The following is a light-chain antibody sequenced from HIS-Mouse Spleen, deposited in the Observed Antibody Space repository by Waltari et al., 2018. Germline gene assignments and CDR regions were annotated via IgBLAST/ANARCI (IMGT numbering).Light chain of an antibody. CDR3: CSYAGSSTVV. Sequence: QSAPTQPASVSGSPGQSITISCTGTSRDLGSYNLVLWDQQHPGKAPKLKSYGGSKRPSGVSNRFSGSKSGNTASLTISGLQAEDEADYYCCSYAGSSTVVFGGGTKLTVL. V-gene: IGLV2-23*01. CDR1: SRDLGSYNL. J-gene: IGLJ2*01. CDR2: GGS.